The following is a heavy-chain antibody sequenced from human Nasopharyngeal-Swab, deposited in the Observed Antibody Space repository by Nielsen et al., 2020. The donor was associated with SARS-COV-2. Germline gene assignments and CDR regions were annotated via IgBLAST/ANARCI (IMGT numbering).Heavy chain of an antibody. J-gene: IGHJ5*02. D-gene: IGHD2-15*01. V-gene: IGHV1-2*02. Sequence: ASVKVSCKASGYTFTGHSIHWVRQAPGQGLEWIGWINPKTGGTYSAQKFQGRVSMTRDTSINTAYLELSRLTSDDTAVYYCARGGDPREVVAATDCFDPWGQGTLVTVSS. CDR1: GYTFTGHS. CDR2: INPKTGGT. CDR3: ARGGDPREVVAATDCFDP.